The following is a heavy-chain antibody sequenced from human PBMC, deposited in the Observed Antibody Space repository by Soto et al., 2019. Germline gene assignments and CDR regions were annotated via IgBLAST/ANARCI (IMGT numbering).Heavy chain of an antibody. CDR1: GFTFDDYA. Sequence: EVQLVESGGGLVQPGRSLRLSCAASGFTFDDYAMHWVWQAPGKGLEWVSGISWNSGSIDYADSVKGRFTISRDNAKNCLYLQMNTLRAEDTALYYCSRGSGLPAALDYWGQGTLVTVSS. CDR2: ISWNSGSI. J-gene: IGHJ4*02. V-gene: IGHV3-9*01. D-gene: IGHD2-2*01. CDR3: SRGSGLPAALDY.